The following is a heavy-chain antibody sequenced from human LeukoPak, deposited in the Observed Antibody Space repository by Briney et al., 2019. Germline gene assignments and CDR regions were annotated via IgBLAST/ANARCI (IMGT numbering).Heavy chain of an antibody. J-gene: IGHJ4*02. Sequence: PGGSLRLSCEASGSIFSSSGMSWVRQAPGKELEWVSTISGSAGNTDYADSVKGRFTISRDNSKNTLYLQMTSLRVEDTAVYYCAKDPFYGSSWHGFWGQGTLVTVSS. CDR1: GSIFSSSG. D-gene: IGHD6-13*01. V-gene: IGHV3-23*01. CDR2: ISGSAGNT. CDR3: AKDPFYGSSWHGF.